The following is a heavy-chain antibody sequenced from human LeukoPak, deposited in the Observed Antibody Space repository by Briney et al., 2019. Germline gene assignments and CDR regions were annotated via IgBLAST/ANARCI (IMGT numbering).Heavy chain of an antibody. CDR1: GYTFTSYG. J-gene: IGHJ4*02. V-gene: IGHV1-18*01. CDR3: ARDPGYCSSTSCLTFDY. D-gene: IGHD2-2*01. Sequence: ASVKDSCKASGYTFTSYGISWVRQAPGQGLEWMGWISAYNGNTNYAQKLQGRVTMTTDTSTSTAYMELRSLRSDDTAVYYCARDPGYCSSTSCLTFDYWGQGTLVTVSS. CDR2: ISAYNGNT.